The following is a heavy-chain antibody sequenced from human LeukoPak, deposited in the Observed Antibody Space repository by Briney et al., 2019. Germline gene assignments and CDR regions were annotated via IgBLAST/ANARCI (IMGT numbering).Heavy chain of an antibody. D-gene: IGHD4-23*01. V-gene: IGHV1-69*13. Sequence: SVKVSCKASGGTFSSYAISWVRQAPGQGLEWMGGIIPIFGTANYAQKFQGRVTITADESTSTAYMELSSLRSEDTAVYYCARAQDGGSYYYYYTDVWGKGTTVTVSS. CDR3: ARAQDGGSYYYYYTDV. CDR1: GGTFSSYA. J-gene: IGHJ6*03. CDR2: IIPIFGTA.